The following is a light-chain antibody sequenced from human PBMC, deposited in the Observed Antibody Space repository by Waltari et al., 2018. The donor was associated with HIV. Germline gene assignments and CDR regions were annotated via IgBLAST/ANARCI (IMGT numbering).Light chain of an antibody. CDR2: SNN. Sequence: QSVLPQPPSASGTPGQRVTISWSGSRSNIGSNDVNWYQQVPGTAPKFRMYSNNKRPSGVPDRFSGSKSGTSASLAISGLQSDDEADYYCAAWDESLNAWVFGGGTRLTVL. J-gene: IGLJ3*02. CDR3: AAWDESLNAWV. CDR1: RSNIGSND. V-gene: IGLV1-44*01.